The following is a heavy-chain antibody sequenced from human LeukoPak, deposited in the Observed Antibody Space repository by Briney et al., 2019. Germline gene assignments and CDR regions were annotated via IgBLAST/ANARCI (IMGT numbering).Heavy chain of an antibody. Sequence: GGSLRLSCAASGFSFDNCAMSWVRQAPGKGLEWVSTISGTDDLTYYADSVKGRFTISRDNSRNTLSLQISSLRAEDTALYYCTRGVYCSGGSCSLDYWGQGTLVTVSS. CDR3: TRGVYCSGGSCSLDY. V-gene: IGHV3-23*01. D-gene: IGHD2-15*01. CDR2: ISGTDDLT. CDR1: GFSFDNCA. J-gene: IGHJ4*02.